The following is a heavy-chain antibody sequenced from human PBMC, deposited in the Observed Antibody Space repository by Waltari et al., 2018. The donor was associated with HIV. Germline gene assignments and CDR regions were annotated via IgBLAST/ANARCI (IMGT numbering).Heavy chain of an antibody. Sequence: EVQLVESGGGLVKPGGSLGLPCAASGLTFSRHSMNWARQAPGKGLEWVSYISSSGSTIYYADSVRGRFTISRDNAKNSLYLQLNSLRAEDTAVYYCARDYSGTYADFDYWGQGTLVTVSS. CDR2: ISSSGSTI. CDR1: GLTFSRHS. V-gene: IGHV3-48*01. D-gene: IGHD1-26*01. CDR3: ARDYSGTYADFDY. J-gene: IGHJ4*02.